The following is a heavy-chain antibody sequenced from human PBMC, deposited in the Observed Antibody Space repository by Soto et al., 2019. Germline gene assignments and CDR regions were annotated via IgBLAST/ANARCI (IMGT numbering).Heavy chain of an antibody. CDR3: AAGGGLPRYY. CDR1: GGSISSGGYS. CDR2: IYHSGST. Sequence: QLQLQESGSGLVKPSQTLSLTCAVSGGSISSGGYSWSWIRQPPGKGLEWIGYIYHSGSTYYNPSLKSRVNISVDRSNNQFSLKLSSVTAADTAVYYWAAGGGLPRYYWGQGTLVTVSS. V-gene: IGHV4-30-2*01. D-gene: IGHD5-12*01. J-gene: IGHJ4*02.